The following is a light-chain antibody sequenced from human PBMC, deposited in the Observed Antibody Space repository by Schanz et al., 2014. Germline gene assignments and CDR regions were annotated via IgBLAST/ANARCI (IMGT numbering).Light chain of an antibody. CDR3: ETCDQYFYCV. CDR1: SGHTTYI. J-gene: IGLJ3*02. V-gene: IGLV4-60*03. Sequence: QLVLTQSSSASASLGSSVKLTCTLSSGHTTYIIAWHQQPPGKAPRYLMKLEAGGNYNKGSGIPDRFSGSSSGADRYLTISNLQSEDEADYYCETCDQYFYCVFGGGTKLTVL. CDR2: LEAGGNY.